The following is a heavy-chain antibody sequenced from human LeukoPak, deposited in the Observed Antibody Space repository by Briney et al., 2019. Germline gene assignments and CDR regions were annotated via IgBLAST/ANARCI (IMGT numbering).Heavy chain of an antibody. D-gene: IGHD2-21*02. CDR3: AKDFVVVPGNVNYFDY. V-gene: IGHV3-48*01. CDR2: ISSSSSTI. CDR1: GFTFSSYS. Sequence: GGSLRLSCAASGFTFSSYSMNWVRQAPGKGLEWVSYISSSSSTIYYADSVKGRFTISRDNAKNSLYLQMNSLRAEDTAVYYCAKDFVVVPGNVNYFDYWGQGTLVTVSS. J-gene: IGHJ4*02.